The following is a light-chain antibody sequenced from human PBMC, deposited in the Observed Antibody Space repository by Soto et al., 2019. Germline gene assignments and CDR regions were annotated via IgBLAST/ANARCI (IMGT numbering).Light chain of an antibody. Sequence: QSVLTQPTSASGTPGQRVTISCSGSSSNIGGNIVNWYQQLPGTAPKLLIFGNDQRPSWVPDRFSGSKSGTSASLAISGLQSEDEANYYCAAWDDSLNGVVFGGWTKVTVL. CDR1: SSNIGGNI. CDR3: AAWDDSLNGVV. CDR2: GND. V-gene: IGLV1-44*01. J-gene: IGLJ2*01.